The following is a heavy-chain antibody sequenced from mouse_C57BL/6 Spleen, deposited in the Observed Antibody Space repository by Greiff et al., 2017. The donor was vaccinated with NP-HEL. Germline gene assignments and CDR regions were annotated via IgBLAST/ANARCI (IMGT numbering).Heavy chain of an antibody. CDR2: INPNNGGT. D-gene: IGHD1-1*01. CDR3: AIITTVADWYFDF. V-gene: IGHV1-18*01. J-gene: IGHJ1*03. CDR1: GYTFTDYN. Sequence: VQLQQSGPELVKPGASVKIPCKASGYTFTDYNMDWVKQSHGKSLEWIGDINPNNGGTIYNQKFKGKATLTVDKSSSTAYMELRSLTSEDTAVYYCAIITTVADWYFDFWGTGTTVTVSS.